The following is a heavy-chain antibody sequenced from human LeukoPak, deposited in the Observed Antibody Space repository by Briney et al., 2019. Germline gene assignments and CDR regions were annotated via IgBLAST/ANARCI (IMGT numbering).Heavy chain of an antibody. CDR2: ISGSGGST. CDR1: GFTFSSYA. Sequence: PGGSLRLSCAASGFTFSSYAMSWVRQAPGKGLEWVSAISGSGGSTYYADSVKGRFTISRDNSKNTLYLQMISLRAEDTAVYYCAKDRSYCGGDCSYFDSWGQGTLVTVSS. V-gene: IGHV3-23*01. CDR3: AKDRSYCGGDCSYFDS. D-gene: IGHD2-21*02. J-gene: IGHJ4*02.